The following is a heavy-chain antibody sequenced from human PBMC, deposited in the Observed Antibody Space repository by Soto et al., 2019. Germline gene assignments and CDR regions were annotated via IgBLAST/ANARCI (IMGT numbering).Heavy chain of an antibody. CDR2: IYSGGST. Sequence: GGPLNLPCPAPGFTASSNYMSWVRQAPGKGLEWVSVIYSGGSTYYADSVKGRFTISRDNSKNTLYLQMNSLRAEDTAVYYCARDIQYYYGMDVWGQGTTVTVSS. V-gene: IGHV3-66*01. J-gene: IGHJ6*02. CDR3: ARDIQYYYGMDV. CDR1: GFTASSNY. D-gene: IGHD5-18*01.